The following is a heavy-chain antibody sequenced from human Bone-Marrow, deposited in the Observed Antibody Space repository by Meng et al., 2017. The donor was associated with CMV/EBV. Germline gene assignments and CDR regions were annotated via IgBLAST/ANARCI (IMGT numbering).Heavy chain of an antibody. Sequence: SRRPSCAASGFTFGDYAMHWVRQAPGKGLEWVSGISWNSSSIGYADSVKGRFTISRDNAKNSLYLQMNSLRAEDTALYYCAKDNEGYCTNGVCYAFDYWGQGTLVTVSS. CDR2: ISWNSSSI. D-gene: IGHD2-8*01. J-gene: IGHJ4*02. V-gene: IGHV3-9*01. CDR3: AKDNEGYCTNGVCYAFDY. CDR1: GFTFGDYA.